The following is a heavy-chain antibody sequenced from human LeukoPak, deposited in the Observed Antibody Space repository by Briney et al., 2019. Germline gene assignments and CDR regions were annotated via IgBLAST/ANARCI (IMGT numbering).Heavy chain of an antibody. V-gene: IGHV3-23*01. J-gene: IGHJ6*03. D-gene: IGHD5-18*01. Sequence: GGSLRLSCAASGFTFSNYAMSWVRQAPGKGLERVSTINDRGIATYYADSVKGRFTISRDNSKNPLSLQVSSLRAEDTAIYYCAKGLKTAVGPYKGYHYYMDVWGKGTTVTVSS. CDR1: GFTFSNYA. CDR3: AKGLKTAVGPYKGYHYYMDV. CDR2: INDRGIAT.